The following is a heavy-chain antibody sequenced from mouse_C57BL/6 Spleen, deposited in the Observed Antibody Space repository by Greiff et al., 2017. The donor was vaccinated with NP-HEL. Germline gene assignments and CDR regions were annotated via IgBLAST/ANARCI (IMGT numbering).Heavy chain of an antibody. V-gene: IGHV1-82*01. Sequence: QVQLKESGPELVKPGASVKISCKASGYAFSSSWMNWVKQRPGKGLEWIGRIYPGDGDTNYNGKFKGKAKLTADKSSSTAYMQLSSLTSEDSAVYFCATHYYGSSYDYYAMDYWGQGTSVTVSS. CDR2: IYPGDGDT. D-gene: IGHD1-1*01. J-gene: IGHJ4*01. CDR1: GYAFSSSW. CDR3: ATHYYGSSYDYYAMDY.